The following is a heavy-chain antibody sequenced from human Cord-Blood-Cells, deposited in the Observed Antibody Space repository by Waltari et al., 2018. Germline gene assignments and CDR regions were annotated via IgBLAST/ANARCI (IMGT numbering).Heavy chain of an antibody. CDR2: INQSGST. V-gene: IGHV4-34*01. D-gene: IGHD7-27*01. CDR1: GGSFSGYY. Sequence: QVQLQQWGAGLLKPSETLSLTCAVYGGSFSGYYWSWIRQPPGKGLEWIGEINQSGSTNYNPSLKSRVTISVDTSKNQFSLKLSSVTAADTAVYYCAVWGSHDYWGQGTLVTVSS. CDR3: AVWGSHDY. J-gene: IGHJ4*02.